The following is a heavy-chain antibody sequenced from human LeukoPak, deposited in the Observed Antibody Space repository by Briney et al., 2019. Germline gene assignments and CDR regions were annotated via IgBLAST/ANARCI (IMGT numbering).Heavy chain of an antibody. V-gene: IGHV3-15*01. CDR1: GFTFSNAW. CDR3: AIHFYGDNVGQTSYVGY. Sequence: AGGSLRLSCAASGFTFSNAWMSWVRQAPGKGLEWVGRIKRKTDGGPADYAAPVKGRFTISRDDSKNTLYLQMNSLKTEDTAVYYCAIHFYGDNVGQTSYVGYWGQGNLVTVSS. CDR2: IKRKTDGGPA. J-gene: IGHJ4*02. D-gene: IGHD4-17*01.